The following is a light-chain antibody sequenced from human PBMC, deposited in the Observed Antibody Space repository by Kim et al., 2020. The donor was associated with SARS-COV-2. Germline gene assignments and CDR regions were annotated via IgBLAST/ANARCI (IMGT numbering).Light chain of an antibody. CDR3: MQETHWPAT. CDR2: KVS. CDR1: HSLMHSDGKSH. J-gene: IGKJ5*01. V-gene: IGKV2-30*02. Sequence: PAAISFRSSHSLMHSDGKSHLNWLEQRQGQPARRLIKKVSNHDYGVPDRISGGGSDTDFSLKISKMQAEAGGVYYCMQETHWPATFGQGTRLEIK.